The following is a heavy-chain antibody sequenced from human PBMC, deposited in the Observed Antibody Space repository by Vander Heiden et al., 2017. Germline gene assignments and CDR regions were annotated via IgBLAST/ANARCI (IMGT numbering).Heavy chain of an antibody. CDR1: GFTFSGYG. CDR2: IWFDGTNK. J-gene: IGHJ4*02. CDR3: ARGTTGYYRGSYFDY. Sequence: QVQLVESGGGVVQPGRALRLSCAASGFTFSGYGMNWVRQAPGKELEWVAVIWFDGTNKYYGDSVKGRFTISRDNSKNTVYLQMNSLRAEDTAVYYCARGTTGYYRGSYFDYWGQGTLVTASS. D-gene: IGHD3-9*01. V-gene: IGHV3-33*01.